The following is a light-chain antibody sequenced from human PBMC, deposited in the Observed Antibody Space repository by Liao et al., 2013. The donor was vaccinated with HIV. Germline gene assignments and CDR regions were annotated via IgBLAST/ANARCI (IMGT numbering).Light chain of an antibody. J-gene: IGLJ1*01. V-gene: IGLV3-21*04. CDR1: NIEEKS. Sequence: SYVLTQPPSVSVAPGETARLTCGGHNIEEKSVHWYQQRPGQAPLLVMYFDDDRPSGIPERFSGSNSGNTATLTISGVEAGDEADYYCQVWDGSSDHYVFGSATKVTVL. CDR2: FDD. CDR3: QVWDGSSDHYV.